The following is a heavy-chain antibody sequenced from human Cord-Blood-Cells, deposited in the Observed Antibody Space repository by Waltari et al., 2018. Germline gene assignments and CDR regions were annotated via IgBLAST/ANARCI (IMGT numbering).Heavy chain of an antibody. CDR1: GFTFTSSA. V-gene: IGHV1-58*01. J-gene: IGHJ4*02. Sequence: QMQLVQSGPEVKKPGTSVKVSCKDSGFTFTSSAVQWVRQARGQRLEWIGWIVVGSGNTNYAQKFQERVTITRDMSTSTAYMELSSLRSEDTAVYYCAASRFYTDFWSGPDYWGQGTLVTVSS. CDR2: IVVGSGNT. CDR3: AASRFYTDFWSGPDY. D-gene: IGHD3-3*01.